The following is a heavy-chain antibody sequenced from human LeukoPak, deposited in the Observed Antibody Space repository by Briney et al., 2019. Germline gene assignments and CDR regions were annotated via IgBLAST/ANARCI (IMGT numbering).Heavy chain of an antibody. CDR1: GGTFISYA. D-gene: IGHD3-10*01. CDR2: IIPIFGTA. CDR3: ARGRITMVRGVTLLYYYYMDV. Sequence: GASVKVSCKASGGTFISYAISWVRQAPGQGLEWMGGIIPIFGTANYVQKFQGRVTITADESTSTASMELSSLRSEDTAVYYCARGRITMVRGVTLLYYYYMDVWGKGTTVTISS. J-gene: IGHJ6*03. V-gene: IGHV1-69*13.